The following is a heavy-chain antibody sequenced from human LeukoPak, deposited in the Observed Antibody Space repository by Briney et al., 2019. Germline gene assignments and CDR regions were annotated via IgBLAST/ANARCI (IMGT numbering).Heavy chain of an antibody. D-gene: IGHD3-9*01. CDR1: GFTFSSYW. Sequence: PGGSLRLSCAASGFTFSSYWMSWVRQAPGKGLEWVANIKQDGSETYYMDSVKGRFTISRDNSKNTLHLQMDSLRPEDTAVYYCARSMRGYAILTGYFDYWGQGTLVTVSS. J-gene: IGHJ4*02. V-gene: IGHV3-7*01. CDR3: ARSMRGYAILTGYFDY. CDR2: IKQDGSET.